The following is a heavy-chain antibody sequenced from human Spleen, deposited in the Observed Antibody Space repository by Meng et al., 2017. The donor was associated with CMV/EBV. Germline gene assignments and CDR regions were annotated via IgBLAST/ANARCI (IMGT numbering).Heavy chain of an antibody. D-gene: IGHD6-19*01. V-gene: IGHV2-5*01. Sequence: CTFSGFSLTTVGVGVGWIRQPPGKALEWLAVIYWKDDKRYSPSLKSRLIITKDTSKNQVVLTMTNMDPVDTATYYCVQTYSSGWPGVWGQGTLVTV. CDR2: IYWKDDK. CDR1: GFSLTTVGVG. J-gene: IGHJ4*02. CDR3: VQTYSSGWPGV.